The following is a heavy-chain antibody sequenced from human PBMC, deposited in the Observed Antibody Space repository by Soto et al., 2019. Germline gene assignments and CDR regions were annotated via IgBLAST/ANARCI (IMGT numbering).Heavy chain of an antibody. CDR3: ARKTPEYSSGWYRIQDDAYNI. Sequence: QVQLVQSGAEVKKPGASVKVSCKASGYTFTSYGISWVRQAPGQGLEWMGWISAYNCNTNYAQKLQGRDTMTTHTSTSTAYMGLRNLRSDDTAVYYYARKTPEYSSGWYRIQDDAYNIWAQRKMETVTS. D-gene: IGHD6-19*01. V-gene: IGHV1-18*01. CDR1: GYTFTSYG. J-gene: IGHJ3*02. CDR2: ISAYNCNT.